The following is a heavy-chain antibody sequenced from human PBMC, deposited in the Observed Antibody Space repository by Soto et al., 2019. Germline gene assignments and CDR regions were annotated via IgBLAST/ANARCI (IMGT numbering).Heavy chain of an antibody. D-gene: IGHD6-13*01. V-gene: IGHV6-1*01. CDR1: GDSVSSNSAA. CDR3: ARDRVAAAGGEFYYYGMDV. CDR2: TYYRSKWYN. J-gene: IGHJ6*02. Sequence: SQTLSLTCAISGDSVSSNSAAWNWIRQSPSRGLEWLGRTYYRSKWYNDYAVSVKSRITINPDTSKNQFSLQLNSVTPEDTAVYYCARDRVAAAGGEFYYYGMDVWGQGTTVTVSS.